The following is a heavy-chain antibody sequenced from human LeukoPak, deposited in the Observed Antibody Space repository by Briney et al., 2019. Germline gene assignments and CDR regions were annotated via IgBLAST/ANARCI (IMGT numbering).Heavy chain of an antibody. V-gene: IGHV3-20*04. J-gene: IGHJ3*02. CDR1: GFIFDDSG. CDR2: INWNGAST. Sequence: PGWSLRLSCAASGFIFDDSGMSWVRQGPGKGLEWVSGINWNGASTAYAESVKGRFTVSRDNAKSSLYLQMNSLRAEDTALYYCARRKEIGDKHTRAFDIWGQGTMVTVSS. D-gene: IGHD3-3*01. CDR3: ARRKEIGDKHTRAFDI.